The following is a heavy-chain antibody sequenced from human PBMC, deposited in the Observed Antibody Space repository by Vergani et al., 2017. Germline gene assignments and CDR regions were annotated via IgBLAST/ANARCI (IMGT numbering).Heavy chain of an antibody. CDR3: ARASLRALVGYYYYMDV. CDR2: IYYSENP. Sequence: QVQLQESGPGLVKSSETLSLTCSVSFDSIRNLYCNWIRQPPGKGLEWIGSIYYSENPNYNPSLKTRVTISVDTSKNQFSLRVNSVTAADTAVYFCARASLRALVGYYYYMDVWGKGKTVVVSS. D-gene: IGHD3-16*02. J-gene: IGHJ6*03. CDR1: FDSIRNLY. V-gene: IGHV4-59*11.